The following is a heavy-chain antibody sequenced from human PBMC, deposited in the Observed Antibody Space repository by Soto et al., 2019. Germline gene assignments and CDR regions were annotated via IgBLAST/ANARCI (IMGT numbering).Heavy chain of an antibody. Sequence: KTSETLSLTCTVSGDSINSADYYWSWIRQTPGKGLEWIGHIFYSGTTYYNPSLKSRLTISVDTSKNHFSLRLTSVTAADTAVYYCARDLWVEPELYYYGMDVWGQGTTVTVSS. CDR1: GDSINSADYY. CDR2: IFYSGTT. J-gene: IGHJ6*02. CDR3: ARDLWVEPELYYYGMDV. V-gene: IGHV4-30-4*01. D-gene: IGHD1-1*01.